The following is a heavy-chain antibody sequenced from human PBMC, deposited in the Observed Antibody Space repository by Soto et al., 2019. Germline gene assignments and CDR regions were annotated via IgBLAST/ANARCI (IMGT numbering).Heavy chain of an antibody. D-gene: IGHD1-7*01. V-gene: IGHV4-34*01. Sequence: SETLSLTCAVYGGSFSGYYWSWIRQPPGKGLEWIGEINHSGSTNYNPSLKSRVTISVDTSKNQFSLKLSSVTAADTAVYYCARGHWYYPNYYYYMDVWGKGTTVTVSS. J-gene: IGHJ6*03. CDR3: ARGHWYYPNYYYYMDV. CDR1: GGSFSGYY. CDR2: INHSGST.